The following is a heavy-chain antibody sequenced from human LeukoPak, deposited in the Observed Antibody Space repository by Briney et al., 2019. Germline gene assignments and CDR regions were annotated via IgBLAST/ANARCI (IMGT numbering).Heavy chain of an antibody. Sequence: PSETLSLTCTVSGGSITSSSDFWGWIRQPPGKGLEWIGGIYYSGSTYYNPSLRSRVTISVDTSKNQFSLKLSSVTAADTAVYYCVRRGYSYGIGYFDYWGQGTLVTVSS. CDR3: VRRGYSYGIGYFDY. V-gene: IGHV4-39*01. CDR1: GGSITSSSDF. D-gene: IGHD5-18*01. J-gene: IGHJ4*02. CDR2: IYYSGST.